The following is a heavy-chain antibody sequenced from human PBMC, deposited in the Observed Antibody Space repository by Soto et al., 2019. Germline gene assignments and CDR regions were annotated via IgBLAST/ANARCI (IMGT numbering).Heavy chain of an antibody. CDR3: ARHQVEEGWFGEENPYYYYGMDV. Sequence: QLQLQESGPGLVKPSETLSLTCTVSGGSISSSSYYWGWIRQPPGKGLEWIGSIYYSGSTYYNPSLKSRVTISVDTSKNQFSLKLSSVTAADTAVYYCARHQVEEGWFGEENPYYYYGMDVWGQGTTVTVSS. CDR1: GGSISSSSYY. CDR2: IYYSGST. D-gene: IGHD3-10*01. J-gene: IGHJ6*02. V-gene: IGHV4-39*01.